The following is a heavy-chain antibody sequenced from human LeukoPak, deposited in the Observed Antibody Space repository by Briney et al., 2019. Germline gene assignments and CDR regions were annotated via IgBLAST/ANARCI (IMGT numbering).Heavy chain of an antibody. D-gene: IGHD3-10*01. CDR1: GYTFTSYY. V-gene: IGHV1-46*01. J-gene: IGHJ4*02. Sequence: ASVKVSCKASGYTFTSYYMHWVRQAPGHGLEWMGIINPSGGSTSYAQKFQGRVTMTRDTSTSTVYMELSSLRSEDTAVYYCARGGPDYYGSGTYYFDYWGQGTLVTVSS. CDR3: ARGGPDYYGSGTYYFDY. CDR2: INPSGGST.